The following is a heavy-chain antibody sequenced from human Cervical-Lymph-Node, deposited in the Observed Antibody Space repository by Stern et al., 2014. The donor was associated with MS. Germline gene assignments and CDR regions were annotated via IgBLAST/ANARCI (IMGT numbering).Heavy chain of an antibody. CDR2: IPPPFDAT. J-gene: IGHJ4*02. Sequence: QLVQSGAEVKKPVSSVKVSFQTSGGTFSTFAIGWVRQAPGPGLECMGGIPPPFDATNYAKKFQGRLTITADESTRTAYMELSSLRPDDTAMYYCARGDSEAPIYYFDYWSQGTLVTVSS. D-gene: IGHD2-21*01. CDR1: GGTFSTFA. V-gene: IGHV1-69*01. CDR3: ARGDSEAPIYYFDY.